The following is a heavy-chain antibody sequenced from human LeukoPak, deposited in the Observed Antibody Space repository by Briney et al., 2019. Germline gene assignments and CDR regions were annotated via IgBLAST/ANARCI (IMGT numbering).Heavy chain of an antibody. J-gene: IGHJ3*02. CDR3: ARSCPLAPDAFDI. CDR1: GYSFTSYW. V-gene: IGHV5-51*01. Sequence: GESLKISCKGFGYSFTSYWFDWVRQMPGKGLEWMGIIYPGDSDTRYSPSFQGQVTISADKSISTAYLQWSSLKASDTAMYYCARSCPLAPDAFDIWGQGTMVTVSS. D-gene: IGHD5-12*01. CDR2: IYPGDSDT.